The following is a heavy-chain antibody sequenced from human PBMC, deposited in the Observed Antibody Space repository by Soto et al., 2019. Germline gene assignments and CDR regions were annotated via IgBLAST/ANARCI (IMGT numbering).Heavy chain of an antibody. J-gene: IGHJ6*02. CDR2: INPSGGST. CDR1: GYTFTSYY. CDR3: ASAPGEIAVAGTGYYYYYGMDV. Sequence: ASVKVSCKASGYTFTSYYMHWVRQAPGQGLEWMGIINPSGGSTSYAQKFQGRVTMARDTSTSTVYMELSSLRSEDTAVYYCASAPGEIAVAGTGYYYYYGMDVWGQGTTVTVS. D-gene: IGHD6-19*01. V-gene: IGHV1-46*01.